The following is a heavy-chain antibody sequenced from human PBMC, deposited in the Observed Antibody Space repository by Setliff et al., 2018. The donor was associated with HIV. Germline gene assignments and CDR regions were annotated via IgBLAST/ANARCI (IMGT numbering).Heavy chain of an antibody. CDR1: GYSFSDYY. D-gene: IGHD3-3*01. J-gene: IGHJ4*02. CDR3: ATDLPDGRGGYYIGGC. Sequence: ASVKVSCKAFGYSFSDYYMHWVQQAPGKGLEWMGQIDPEDGKTRFAEKFQDRVTINADTSTDTAYMELWSLTSEDTAVYYCATDLPDGRGGYYIGGCWGQGTLVTVSS. CDR2: IDPEDGKT. V-gene: IGHV1-69-2*01.